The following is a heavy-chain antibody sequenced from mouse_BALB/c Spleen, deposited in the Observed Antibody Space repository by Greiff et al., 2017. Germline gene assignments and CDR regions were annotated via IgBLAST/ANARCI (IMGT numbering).Heavy chain of an antibody. CDR2: IWAGGST. J-gene: IGHJ4*01. D-gene: IGHD1-1*01. V-gene: IGHV2-9*02. CDR3: ARVNYGSSSYAMDY. CDR1: GFSLTSYG. Sequence: QVQLKDSGPGLVAPSQSLSITCTVSGFSLTSYGVHWVRQPPGKGLEWLGVIWAGGSTNYNSALMSRLSISKDNSKSQVFLKMNSLQTDDTDMYYCARVNYGSSSYAMDYWGQGTSVTVSS.